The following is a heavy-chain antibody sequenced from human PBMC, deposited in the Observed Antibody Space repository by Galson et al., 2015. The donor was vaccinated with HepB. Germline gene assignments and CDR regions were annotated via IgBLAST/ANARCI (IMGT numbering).Heavy chain of an antibody. D-gene: IGHD3-22*01. CDR1: GFTFSSYS. Sequence: SLRLSCAASGFTFSSYSMNWVRQAPGKGLEWVSSISSSSSYIYYADSVKGRFTISRDNAKNSLYLQMNSLRAEDTAVYYCARGNGQNSSGYMWGQGTLVTVSS. CDR3: ARGNGQNSSGYM. J-gene: IGHJ4*02. CDR2: ISSSSSYI. V-gene: IGHV3-21*01.